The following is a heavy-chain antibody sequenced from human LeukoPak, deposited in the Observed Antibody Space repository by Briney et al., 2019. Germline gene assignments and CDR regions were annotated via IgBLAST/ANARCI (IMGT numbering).Heavy chain of an antibody. D-gene: IGHD2-2*01. CDR1: GGSFSGYY. Sequence: SETLSLTCALYGGSFSGYYWSWIRQPPGKGLEWSGEINHSGSTNYNPSLKSRVTISVDTSKNQFSLKLSSVTAADTAVYYCARGGAAGVPAAHDYWGQGTLVTVSS. V-gene: IGHV4-34*01. CDR2: INHSGST. J-gene: IGHJ4*02. CDR3: ARGGAAGVPAAHDY.